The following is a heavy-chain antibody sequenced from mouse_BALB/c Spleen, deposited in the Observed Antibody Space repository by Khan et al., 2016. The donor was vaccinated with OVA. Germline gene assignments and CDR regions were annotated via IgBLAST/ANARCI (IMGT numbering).Heavy chain of an antibody. V-gene: IGHV5-6*01. CDR2: ISSGGSYT. CDR3: ARQYSNSFFEY. CDR1: GFTFSSFG. D-gene: IGHD2-5*01. Sequence: EVQLVESGGDLVKPGGSLKLSCAPSGFTFSSFGMSWIRQTPDKRLEWVATISSGGSYTYYPDSVKGRFTISRDNAKNTLYQQMSSLKSEDTAMYYCARQYSNSFFEYWGQGTTLTVSS. J-gene: IGHJ2*01.